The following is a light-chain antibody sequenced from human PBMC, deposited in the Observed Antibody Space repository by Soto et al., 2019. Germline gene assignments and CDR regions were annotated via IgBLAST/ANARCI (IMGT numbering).Light chain of an antibody. Sequence: EIVLTQSPGTLSLSPGESATLSCRASQSVSSNSLAWYRRNPGQPPSLLIYGTSTRATDIPRRFSGSGSGTDFTLTITRLEQEDFAVYFCQQYGDSPPTFGQGTKVE. J-gene: IGKJ1*01. CDR2: GTS. CDR1: QSVSSNS. V-gene: IGKV3-20*01. CDR3: QQYGDSPPT.